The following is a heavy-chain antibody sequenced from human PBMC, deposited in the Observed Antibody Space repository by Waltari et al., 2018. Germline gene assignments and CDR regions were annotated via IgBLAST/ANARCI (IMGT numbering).Heavy chain of an antibody. CDR2: IYHSGST. CDR1: GGSILSSNW. Sequence: QVHLQESGPGLVKPSGTLSLTCAVPGGSILSSNWWSRVRQPPGKGLEWIGEIYHSGSTNYNPSLKSRVTISVDKSKNQFSLKLSSVTAADTAVYYCASFVATIGGFDYWGQGTLVTVSS. J-gene: IGHJ4*02. CDR3: ASFVATIGGFDY. D-gene: IGHD5-12*01. V-gene: IGHV4-4*02.